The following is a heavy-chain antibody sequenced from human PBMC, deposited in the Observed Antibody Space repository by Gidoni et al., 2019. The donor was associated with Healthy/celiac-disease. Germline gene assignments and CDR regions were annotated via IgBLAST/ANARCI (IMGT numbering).Heavy chain of an antibody. D-gene: IGHD2-15*01. CDR1: GGSISSSSYY. J-gene: IGHJ4*02. CDR3: VSGYCSGGSCYSGGNFDY. CDR2: IYYSGST. V-gene: IGHV4-39*07. Sequence: QLQLQESGPGLVKPSETLSLTCTVAGGSISSSSYYWGWIRQPPGKGLEWIGSIYYSGSTYYIPSLKSQVTISVDTSKNQFFLKLSSVTAADTAVYYCVSGYCSGGSCYSGGNFDYWGQGALVTVSS.